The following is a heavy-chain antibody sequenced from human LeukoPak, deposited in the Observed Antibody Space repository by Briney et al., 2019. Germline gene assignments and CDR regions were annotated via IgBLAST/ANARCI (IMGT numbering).Heavy chain of an antibody. CDR2: ISAYNGNT. V-gene: IGHV1-18*01. Sequence: ASVKVSCKASGYTFTSYGISWVRQAPGQGLEWMGWISAYNGNTNYAQKLQGRVTMTTDTSTSTAYMELRSLRSDDTAVYYCATGRPPIDDFWSGYPGAFDIWGQGTMVTVSS. D-gene: IGHD3-3*01. J-gene: IGHJ3*02. CDR1: GYTFTSYG. CDR3: ATGRPPIDDFWSGYPGAFDI.